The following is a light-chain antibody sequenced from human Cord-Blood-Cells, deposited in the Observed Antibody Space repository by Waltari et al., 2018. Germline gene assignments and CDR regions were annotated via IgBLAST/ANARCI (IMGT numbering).Light chain of an antibody. V-gene: IGLV2-14*01. Sequence: QSALPQPASVSGSPGQSITISCTGTSSDVGGYNYVSWYQQHPGKAPKLMIYDVSTRPSGVSNRFSGSKSGNTASLTISGLQAEDEADYYCSSYTSSSTLVFGGGTKLTVL. CDR1: SSDVGGYNY. CDR2: DVS. CDR3: SSYTSSSTLV. J-gene: IGLJ2*01.